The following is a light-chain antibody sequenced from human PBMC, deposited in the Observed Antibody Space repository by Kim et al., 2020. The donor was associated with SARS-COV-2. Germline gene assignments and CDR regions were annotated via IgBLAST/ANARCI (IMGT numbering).Light chain of an antibody. J-gene: IGLJ2*01. CDR1: KLGNKY. V-gene: IGLV3-1*01. CDR2: QNT. CDR3: QAWDSNTVV. Sequence: SYELTQPPSVSVSPGQTGSITCSGDKLGNKYVCWYQKKAGQSPVLVIHQNTKRPSGIPARFSGSNSGNTATLTISGTQPIDEADYYCQAWDSNTVVFGGGTQLTVL.